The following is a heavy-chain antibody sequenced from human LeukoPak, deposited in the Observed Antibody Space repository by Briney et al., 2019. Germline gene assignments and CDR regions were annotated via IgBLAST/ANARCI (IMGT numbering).Heavy chain of an antibody. CDR3: ARLGYSSSWYAAGDAFDI. Sequence: ASVKVSCKASGYTFTSYDINWVRQATGQGLEWMGWISAYNGNTNYAQKLQGRVTMTTDTSTSTAYMELRSLRSDDTAVYYCARLGYSSSWYAAGDAFDIWGQGTMVTVSS. CDR2: ISAYNGNT. D-gene: IGHD6-13*01. CDR1: GYTFTSYD. J-gene: IGHJ3*02. V-gene: IGHV1-18*01.